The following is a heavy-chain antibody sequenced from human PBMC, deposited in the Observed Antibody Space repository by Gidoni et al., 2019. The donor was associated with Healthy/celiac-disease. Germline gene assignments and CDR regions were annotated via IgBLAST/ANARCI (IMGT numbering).Heavy chain of an antibody. CDR1: GGSISSRSYY. CDR2: IYYSGST. D-gene: IGHD3-16*02. V-gene: IGHV4-39*01. CDR3: ARYYVWGSYRIDY. J-gene: IGHJ4*02. Sequence: QLQLQESGPGLVKPSETLSLTCTVSGGSISSRSYYWGWIRQPPGKGLEWIGSIYYSGSTYYNPSLKSRVTIAVDTAKNQFSLKLSSVTAADTAVYYCARYYVWGSYRIDYWGQGTLVTVSS.